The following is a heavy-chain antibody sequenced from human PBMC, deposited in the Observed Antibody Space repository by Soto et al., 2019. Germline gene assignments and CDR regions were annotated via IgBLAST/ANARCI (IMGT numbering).Heavy chain of an antibody. Sequence: QVQLVQSGAEVKKPGSSVKVSCKASGGTFSSYAISWVRQAPGQGLEWMGGIIPIFGTANYAQKFQGRVTITADESTSTAYMELSSLRSEGTAVYYCASRTGRWSEWELHFDYWGQGTLVTVSS. V-gene: IGHV1-69*01. CDR3: ASRTGRWSEWELHFDY. CDR2: IIPIFGTA. J-gene: IGHJ4*02. D-gene: IGHD1-26*01. CDR1: GGTFSSYA.